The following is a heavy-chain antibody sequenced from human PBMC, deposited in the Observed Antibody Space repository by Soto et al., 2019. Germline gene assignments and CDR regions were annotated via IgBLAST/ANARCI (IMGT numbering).Heavy chain of an antibody. J-gene: IGHJ4*02. CDR2: IWYDGSNK. D-gene: IGHD1-26*01. CDR1: GFTFSSYG. V-gene: IGHV3-33*01. Sequence: QVQLVESGGGVVQPGRSLRLSCAASGFTFSSYGMHWVRQAPGKGLEWVALIWYDGSNKYSADSVKGRFTISRDNSMNTMYLQMNGLRAEDTARYYCATDGGGRSSEYWGQGTLVTVSS. CDR3: ATDGGGRSSEY.